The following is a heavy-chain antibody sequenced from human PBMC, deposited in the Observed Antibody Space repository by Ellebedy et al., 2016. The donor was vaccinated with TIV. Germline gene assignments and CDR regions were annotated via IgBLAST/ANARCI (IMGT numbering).Heavy chain of an antibody. CDR1: GYKFTEYW. Sequence: PGGSLRLSCKGFGYKFTEYWIGWVRQMPGKGLEWVAIIYPGNSDTKYSPSLQGQVTLSVDKSISTAYLQWSSLKASDTAMYYCARHVAAPRWAYYDYWGQGTLVTVSP. J-gene: IGHJ4*02. D-gene: IGHD6-6*01. CDR2: IYPGNSDT. V-gene: IGHV5-51*01. CDR3: ARHVAAPRWAYYDY.